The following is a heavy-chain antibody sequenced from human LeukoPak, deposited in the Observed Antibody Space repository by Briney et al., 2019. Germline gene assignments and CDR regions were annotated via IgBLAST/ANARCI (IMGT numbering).Heavy chain of an antibody. CDR1: GGTFSSYA. J-gene: IGHJ4*02. CDR3: ARASLGYDSSGYYGDY. V-gene: IGHV1-69*13. Sequence: GASVKVSCKASGGTFSSYAISWVRQAPGQGLEWMGGIIPIFGTANYAQKFQGRVTITADESTSTAYMELSSLRSEDTAVYYCARASLGYDSSGYYGDYWGQGTLVTVSS. CDR2: IIPIFGTA. D-gene: IGHD3-22*01.